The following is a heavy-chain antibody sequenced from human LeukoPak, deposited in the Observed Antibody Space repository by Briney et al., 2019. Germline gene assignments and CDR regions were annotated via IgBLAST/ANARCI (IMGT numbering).Heavy chain of an antibody. D-gene: IGHD7-27*01. CDR3: ATSGDLGSTGLLDY. Sequence: GASVKVSCKTSGYTFTNYRLHWVRQAPGQGLEWMGIINPSGGSSSYAQKFQGRVTMTRDTSTATVYMELSSLRSDDTAVYYCATSGDLGSTGLLDYWGQGTLVTVSS. J-gene: IGHJ4*02. V-gene: IGHV1-46*01. CDR1: GYTFTNYR. CDR2: INPSGGSS.